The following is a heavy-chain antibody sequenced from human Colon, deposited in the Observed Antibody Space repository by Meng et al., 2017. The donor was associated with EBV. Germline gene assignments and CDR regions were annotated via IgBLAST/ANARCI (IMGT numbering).Heavy chain of an antibody. D-gene: IGHD3-3*01. CDR1: GYSFTNYW. Sequence: GAEVKKPGESLKISCKGAGYSFTNYWIGWVRQMPGKGLEWMGIIYPGDSDTKYSPSFQGQVTISADKSITTAYLQWSSLKASDTAMYYCASLSYYDFWSGFDYWGQGTLVTVSS. CDR3: ASLSYYDFWSGFDY. J-gene: IGHJ4*02. V-gene: IGHV5-51*01. CDR2: IYPGDSDT.